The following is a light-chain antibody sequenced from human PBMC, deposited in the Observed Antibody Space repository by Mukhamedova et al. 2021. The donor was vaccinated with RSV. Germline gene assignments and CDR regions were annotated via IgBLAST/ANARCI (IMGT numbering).Light chain of an antibody. CDR2: KAS. Sequence: WYQRRVHGKAPKLLTHKASTLGSGVPSRFSGTESATEFTLTISSLQPDDFAIYYCQQYNSYPWTFGQGTKVEVK. J-gene: IGKJ1*01. CDR3: QQYNSYPWT. V-gene: IGKV1-5*03.